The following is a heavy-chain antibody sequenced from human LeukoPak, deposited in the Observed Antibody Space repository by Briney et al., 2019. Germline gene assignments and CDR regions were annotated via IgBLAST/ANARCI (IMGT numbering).Heavy chain of an antibody. CDR2: ISSSGSAR. CDR3: ARDSASDFWSGYYKGGYYYYGMDV. D-gene: IGHD3-3*01. J-gene: IGHJ6*02. CDR1: GVTFSRYE. Sequence: GGSLRLSCAASGVTFSRYEMNWVRQAPGKGREGGSYISSSGSARNYADSVMGRLPIPRNNAYNSLYLQMNSLRAEATAVYYCARDSASDFWSGYYKGGYYYYGMDVWGQGTTVTVSS. V-gene: IGHV3-48*03.